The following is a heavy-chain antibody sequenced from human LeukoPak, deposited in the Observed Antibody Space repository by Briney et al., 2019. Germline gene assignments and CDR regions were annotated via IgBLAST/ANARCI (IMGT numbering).Heavy chain of an antibody. J-gene: IGHJ4*02. Sequence: GGSLRLSCAASAFPFRNYAMHWLRQAPGKGLEWVAVIASDGNDKHLADSVKGRFTISRDNSRNTLFLQMNSLRTEDTAVYYCAKDGAMAAAGYHFDYWGQGTPVTVSS. D-gene: IGHD6-13*01. CDR2: IASDGNDK. V-gene: IGHV3-30*18. CDR3: AKDGAMAAAGYHFDY. CDR1: AFPFRNYA.